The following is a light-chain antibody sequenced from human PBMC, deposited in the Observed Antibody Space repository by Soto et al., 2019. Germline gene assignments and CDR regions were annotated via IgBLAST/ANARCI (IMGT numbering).Light chain of an antibody. J-gene: IGKJ1*01. CDR1: QSISTY. CDR2: AAS. V-gene: IGKV1-39*01. CDR3: QQRYSTPGT. Sequence: QMTQSPCALSASFGDRVTIPFRAIQSISTYLEWFQQKPGKAPKRLIYAASTLQSGVPSRLRGSGSGTDFTLTISSLQPEDFATYYCQQRYSTPGTFGQGTKVDIK.